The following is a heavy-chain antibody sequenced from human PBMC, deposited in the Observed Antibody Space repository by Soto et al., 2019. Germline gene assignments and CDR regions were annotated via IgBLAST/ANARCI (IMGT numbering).Heavy chain of an antibody. CDR3: AKDRSPYGDYGGNWFDP. J-gene: IGHJ5*02. D-gene: IGHD4-17*01. Sequence: GGSLRLSCAASGFTFSSYAMSWVRQAPGKGLEWVSAISGSGGSTYYADSVKGRFTSSRDNSKNTLYLQMNSLRAEDTAVYYCAKDRSPYGDYGGNWFDPWGQGTLVTVSS. CDR2: ISGSGGST. CDR1: GFTFSSYA. V-gene: IGHV3-23*01.